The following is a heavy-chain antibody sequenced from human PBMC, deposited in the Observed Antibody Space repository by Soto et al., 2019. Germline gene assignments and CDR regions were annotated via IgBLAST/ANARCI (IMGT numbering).Heavy chain of an antibody. D-gene: IGHD3-9*01. Sequence: EVHLVESGGGLVKPGGSLRLSCAASGFTFSVAWMSWVRQAPGKGLEWVGGIKSEIDGATTDYAAPVTGRFTISRDDSTNTLYLQMNSLKTEDTAMYYCTTYDTLTGFPGGRADFWGQGTLVTVSS. J-gene: IGHJ4*02. V-gene: IGHV3-15*01. CDR1: GFTFSVAW. CDR3: TTYDTLTGFPGGRADF. CDR2: IKSEIDGATT.